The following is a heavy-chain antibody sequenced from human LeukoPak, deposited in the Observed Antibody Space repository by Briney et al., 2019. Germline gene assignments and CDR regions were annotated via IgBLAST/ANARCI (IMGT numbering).Heavy chain of an antibody. Sequence: SETLSLTCAVYGGSFSDYYWIWIRQSPGKGLEWIGEITHSGSTNYNPSLKSRVTISVDTSNNQFSLRLSSVTAADTAVYYCARWLYSSGHDAFDIWGQGTMVTVSS. CDR2: ITHSGST. V-gene: IGHV4-34*01. D-gene: IGHD6-19*01. CDR1: GGSFSDYY. J-gene: IGHJ3*02. CDR3: ARWLYSSGHDAFDI.